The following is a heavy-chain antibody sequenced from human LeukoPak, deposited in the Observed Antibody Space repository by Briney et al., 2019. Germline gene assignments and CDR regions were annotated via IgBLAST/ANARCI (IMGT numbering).Heavy chain of an antibody. D-gene: IGHD1-26*01. CDR1: GGSISSYY. Sequence: SETLSLTCTVSGGSISSYYWSWIRQPPGKGLEWIGYIYYSGSTYYNPSLKSRVTISVDTSKNQLSLKLSSVTAADTAVYYCARQRGSYFDYWGQGTLVTVSS. J-gene: IGHJ4*02. V-gene: IGHV4-59*01. CDR3: ARQRGSYFDY. CDR2: IYYSGST.